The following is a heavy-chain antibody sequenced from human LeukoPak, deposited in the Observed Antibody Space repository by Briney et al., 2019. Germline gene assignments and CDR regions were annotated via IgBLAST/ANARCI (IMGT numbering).Heavy chain of an antibody. Sequence: GRSLRLSCAASGFTFSSYAMHWVRQAPGKGLEWVAVISYDGSNKYYADSVKGRFTISRDNSKNTLYLQVNSLRAEDTAVYYCAKSRSSSSWYEADWSPGTLVTVSS. CDR1: GFTFSSYA. V-gene: IGHV3-30-3*01. CDR2: ISYDGSNK. D-gene: IGHD6-13*01. J-gene: IGHJ4*02. CDR3: AKSRSSSSWYEAD.